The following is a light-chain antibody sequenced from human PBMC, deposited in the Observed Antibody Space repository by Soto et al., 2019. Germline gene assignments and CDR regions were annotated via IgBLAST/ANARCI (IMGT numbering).Light chain of an antibody. Sequence: TQMTQSPSTLSASVGDRVTITCRASQSVSMWLAWYQQKPGKAPRLLIYDASNLESGVPSRFSGSGSRTEFTLTISSLQPEDFATYYCQQSYSTPPWTFGQGTKVDIK. CDR1: QSVSMW. J-gene: IGKJ1*01. CDR3: QQSYSTPPWT. CDR2: DAS. V-gene: IGKV1-5*01.